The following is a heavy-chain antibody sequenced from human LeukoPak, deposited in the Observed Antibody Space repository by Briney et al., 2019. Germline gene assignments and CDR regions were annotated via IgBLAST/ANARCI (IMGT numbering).Heavy chain of an antibody. J-gene: IGHJ3*02. V-gene: IGHV4-59*08. CDR1: GGSISSYY. Sequence: SETLSLTCTVSGGSISSYYWSWIRQPRGKGLEWIGYIFYSGSTNYNPSLKSRVTISIDTSKNQFSLKLSSVTAADTAVYYCARPARGSNYVFDIWGQGTMVTVSS. D-gene: IGHD1-26*01. CDR3: ARPARGSNYVFDI. CDR2: IFYSGST.